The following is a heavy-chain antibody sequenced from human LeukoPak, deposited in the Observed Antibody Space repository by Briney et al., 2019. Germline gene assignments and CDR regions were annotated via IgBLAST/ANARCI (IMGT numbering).Heavy chain of an antibody. CDR3: ARGADSRGYNYDAFDI. CDR2: IYTSGST. V-gene: IGHV4-4*07. J-gene: IGHJ3*02. CDR1: GGSISSYY. Sequence: SETLSLTCTVSGGSISSYYWSWIRQPAGKGLEWIGRIYTSGSTNYNPSLKSRVTMSVDTSKNQFSLKLSSVTAADTAVYYCARGADSRGYNYDAFDIWGQGTMVTVSS. D-gene: IGHD1-1*01.